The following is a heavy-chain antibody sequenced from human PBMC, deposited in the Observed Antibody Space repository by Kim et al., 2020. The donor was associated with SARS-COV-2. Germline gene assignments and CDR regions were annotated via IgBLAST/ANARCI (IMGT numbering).Heavy chain of an antibody. D-gene: IGHD3-3*01. J-gene: IGHJ6*02. Sequence: SETLSLTCTVSGGSISSYYWSWIRQPPGKGLEWIGYIYYSGSTNYNPSLKSRVTISVDTSKNQFSLRLSSVTAADTAVYYCASGGAYYDFWSGYYYPPDVWGQGTTVTVSS. V-gene: IGHV4-59*08. CDR3: ASGGAYYDFWSGYYYPPDV. CDR1: GGSISSYY. CDR2: IYYSGST.